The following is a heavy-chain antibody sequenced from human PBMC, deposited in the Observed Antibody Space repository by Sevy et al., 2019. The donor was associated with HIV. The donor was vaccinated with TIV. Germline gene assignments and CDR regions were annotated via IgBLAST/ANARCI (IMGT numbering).Heavy chain of an antibody. D-gene: IGHD3-22*01. V-gene: IGHV2-5*01. J-gene: IGHJ1*01. Sequence: SGPTLVNPTQTLTLTCTFSGFSLSTSGEGVGWIRQPPGKALEWLALIYWNDDQRYSPSLKSRLTITKDTSNKQVVLTMTNMEPVDTATYYWADRGGVHYYDSSGYYSRAEYFEHWGQGTLVTVSS. CDR1: GFSLSTSGEG. CDR3: ADRGGVHYYDSSGYYSRAEYFEH. CDR2: IYWNDDQ.